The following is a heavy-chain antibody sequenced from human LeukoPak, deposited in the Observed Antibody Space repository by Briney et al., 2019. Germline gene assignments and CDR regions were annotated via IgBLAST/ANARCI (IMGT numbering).Heavy chain of an antibody. CDR3: ARDHYYYDSSGPSWFDP. J-gene: IGHJ5*02. CDR2: IYTSGST. CDR1: GGSISSYY. D-gene: IGHD3-22*01. Sequence: PSETLSLTCTVSGGSISSYYWSWIRQPAGKGLEWIGRIYTSGSTNYNPSLKSRVTMSVDTSKNQFSLKLSSVTAADTAVYYCARDHYYYDSSGPSWFDPWGQGTLVTVSS. V-gene: IGHV4-4*07.